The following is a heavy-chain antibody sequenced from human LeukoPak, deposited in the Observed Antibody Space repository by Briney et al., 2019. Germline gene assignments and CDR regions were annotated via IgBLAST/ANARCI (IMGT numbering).Heavy chain of an antibody. CDR1: GYTFTGYY. J-gene: IGHJ5*02. V-gene: IGHV1-46*01. Sequence: ASVKVSCKASGYTFTGYYMHWVRQAPGQGLEWMGIINPSGGSTSYAQKFQGRVTMTRDTSTSTVYMELSSLRSEDTAVYYCARDPEASYCGGDCYSGSFPWGQGTLVTVSS. CDR3: ARDPEASYCGGDCYSGSFP. CDR2: INPSGGST. D-gene: IGHD2-21*02.